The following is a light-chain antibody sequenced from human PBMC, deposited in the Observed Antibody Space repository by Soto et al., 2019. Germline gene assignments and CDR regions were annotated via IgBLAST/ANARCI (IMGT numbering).Light chain of an antibody. CDR1: QSVSSD. J-gene: IGKJ1*01. V-gene: IGKV3-15*01. Sequence: EIVMTQSPATLSVSPGERATLSCRASQSVSSDLAWYQQKPGQAPRLLIYGASTRAIGVPARFSGSGSGTEFALTISSLQSEDFAVYYCQQFTSWPWTFGQGTRWIS. CDR2: GAS. CDR3: QQFTSWPWT.